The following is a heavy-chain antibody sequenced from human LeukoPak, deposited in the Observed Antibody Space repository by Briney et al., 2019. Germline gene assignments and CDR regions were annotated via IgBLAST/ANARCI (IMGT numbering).Heavy chain of an antibody. CDR3: ARVSYQEGVDY. Sequence: SQTLSLTCTVSGGSINGGNYYWTWLRQPAGKGLEWIGRISPSGSTNHNPSLTSRVTISVDTSKNQFSLKLNFVTAADTAVYYCARVSYQEGVDYWGQGTLVTVSS. CDR1: GGSINGGNYY. V-gene: IGHV4-61*02. D-gene: IGHD2-2*01. CDR2: ISPSGST. J-gene: IGHJ4*02.